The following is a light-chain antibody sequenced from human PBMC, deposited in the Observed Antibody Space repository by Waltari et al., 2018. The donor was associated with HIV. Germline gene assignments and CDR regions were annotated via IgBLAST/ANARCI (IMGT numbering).Light chain of an antibody. Sequence: SYVLPQAPSVSVAPGQTATMSCCDFGTYSVQLYRQKPGRAPDLVVCDDTDRFSGTPARMSGANSGNRATLSISSVEAGDEAVYYCQVWDRSYKEAVFGGGT. CDR3: QVWDRSYKEAV. CDR2: DDT. V-gene: IGLV3-21*02. CDR1: FGTYS. J-gene: IGLJ2*01.